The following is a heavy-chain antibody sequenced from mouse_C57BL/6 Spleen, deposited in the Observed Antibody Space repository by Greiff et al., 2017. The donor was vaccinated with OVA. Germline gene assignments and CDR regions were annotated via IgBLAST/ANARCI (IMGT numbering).Heavy chain of an antibody. D-gene: IGHD1-1*01. CDR1: GYTFTSYW. V-gene: IGHV1-55*01. CDR3: ARGITTVVATEGDFDV. J-gene: IGHJ1*03. Sequence: VQLQQPGAELVKPGASVKMSCKASGYTFTSYWITWVKQRPGQGLEWIGDIYPGSGSTNYNEKFKSKATLTVDTSSSTAYMQLSSLTSEDSAVYYCARGITTVVATEGDFDVWGTGTTVTVSS. CDR2: IYPGSGST.